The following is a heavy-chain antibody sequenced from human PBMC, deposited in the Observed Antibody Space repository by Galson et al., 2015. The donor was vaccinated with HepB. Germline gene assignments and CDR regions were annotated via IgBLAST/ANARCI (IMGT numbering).Heavy chain of an antibody. Sequence: SLRLSCAASGFTFSSYAMSWVRQAPGKGLEWVSGISGSGVSTYYADSVKGRFTISRDNSKNTLYLQMNSLRAEDTAVYYCVKGPMVYLDYWGQGTLVTVSS. CDR1: GFTFSSYA. CDR3: VKGPMVYLDY. V-gene: IGHV3-23*01. CDR2: ISGSGVST. J-gene: IGHJ4*02. D-gene: IGHD2-8*01.